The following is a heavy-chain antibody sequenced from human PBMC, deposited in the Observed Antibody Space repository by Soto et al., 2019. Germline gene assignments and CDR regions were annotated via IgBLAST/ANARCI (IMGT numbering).Heavy chain of an antibody. CDR2: ISSSGSTI. J-gene: IGHJ6*02. Sequence: LRLSCAASGFTFSDYYMSWIRQAPGKGLEWVSYISSSGSTIYYADSVKGRFTISRDNAKNSLYLQMNSLRAEDTAVYYCARSIRDYYDSSGYYRAPEYYYGMDVWGQGTTVTVSS. CDR3: ARSIRDYYDSSGYYRAPEYYYGMDV. D-gene: IGHD3-22*01. CDR1: GFTFSDYY. V-gene: IGHV3-11*01.